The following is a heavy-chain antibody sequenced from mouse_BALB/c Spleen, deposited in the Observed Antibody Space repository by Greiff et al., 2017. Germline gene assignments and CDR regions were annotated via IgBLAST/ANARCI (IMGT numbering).Heavy chain of an antibody. V-gene: IGHV7-3*02. CDR3: ARDGKDAMDY. Sequence: EVKVVESGGGLVQPGGSLRLSCATSGFTFTDYYMSWVRQPPGKALEWLGFIRNKANGYTTEYSASVKGRFTISRDNSQSILYLQMNTLRAEDSATYYCARDGKDAMDYWGQGTSVTVSS. CDR1: GFTFTDYY. D-gene: IGHD1-3*01. CDR2: IRNKANGYTT. J-gene: IGHJ4*01.